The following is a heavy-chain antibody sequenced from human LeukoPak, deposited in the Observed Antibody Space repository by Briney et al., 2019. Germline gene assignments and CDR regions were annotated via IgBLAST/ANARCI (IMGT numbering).Heavy chain of an antibody. V-gene: IGHV3-7*01. D-gene: IGHD1-20*01. CDR1: RFTFGDYA. J-gene: IGHJ4*02. Sequence: GGSLRLSCTASRFTFGDYAMNWVRQAPGKGLEWVANIKDDGSDKYYVDSVKGRFSISKDNAKNALYLQMNSLRVEDTAVYYCVPLNWNPPGDFDRWGQGTLVTVSS. CDR2: IKDDGSDK. CDR3: VPLNWNPPGDFDR.